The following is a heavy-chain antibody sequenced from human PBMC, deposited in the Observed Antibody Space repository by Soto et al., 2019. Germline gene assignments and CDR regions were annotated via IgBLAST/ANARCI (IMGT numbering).Heavy chain of an antibody. D-gene: IGHD1-7*01. CDR2: ISAYNGNT. CDR3: ARALELRACWFDP. V-gene: IGHV1-18*01. Sequence: WVRQSPGQGLEWMGWISAYNGNTNYAQKLQGRVTMTTDTSTSTAYMELRSLRSDDTAVYYCARALELRACWFDPWGQGTLVTVSS. J-gene: IGHJ5*02.